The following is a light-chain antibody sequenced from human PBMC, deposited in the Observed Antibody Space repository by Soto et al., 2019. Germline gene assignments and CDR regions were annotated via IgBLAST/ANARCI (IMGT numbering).Light chain of an antibody. CDR3: SSYTSSSTHYV. J-gene: IGLJ1*01. Sequence: QSVLTQPASVSGSPGQSITISCTGTSSDVGGYNYVSWYQQHPVKAPKLMIYDVSNRHSGVSNRFSGSKSGNTASLTISGLQAEDEADYYCSSYTSSSTHYVCGTGTKLTVL. CDR2: DVS. CDR1: SSDVGGYNY. V-gene: IGLV2-14*01.